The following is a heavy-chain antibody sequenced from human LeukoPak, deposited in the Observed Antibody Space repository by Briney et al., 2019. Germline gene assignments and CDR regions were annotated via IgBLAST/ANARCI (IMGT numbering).Heavy chain of an antibody. CDR2: LWFDGSNK. V-gene: IGHV3-30*02. CDR1: GFTFSNYA. J-gene: IGHJ4*02. D-gene: IGHD6-19*01. CDR3: ARADGSVAGPPSGH. Sequence: GGSLRLSCAASGFTFSNYAMHWVRQAPGKGLEWVALLWFDGSNKYYADSVKGRLTISRDNSKSTLYLQMISLRTEDTAVYYCARADGSVAGPPSGHWGQGTLVTVSS.